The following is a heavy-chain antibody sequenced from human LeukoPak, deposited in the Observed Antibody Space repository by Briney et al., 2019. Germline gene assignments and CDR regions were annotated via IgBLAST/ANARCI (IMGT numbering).Heavy chain of an antibody. Sequence: GASVKVSCKASGYTFTGYYMHWVRQAPGQGLEWMGWINPNSGGTNYAQKLQGRVTMTRDTSISTAYMELSRLRSDDTAVYYCARSNDSSGFLVDYWGQGTLVTVSS. CDR2: INPNSGGT. V-gene: IGHV1-2*02. J-gene: IGHJ4*02. D-gene: IGHD3-22*01. CDR1: GYTFTGYY. CDR3: ARSNDSSGFLVDY.